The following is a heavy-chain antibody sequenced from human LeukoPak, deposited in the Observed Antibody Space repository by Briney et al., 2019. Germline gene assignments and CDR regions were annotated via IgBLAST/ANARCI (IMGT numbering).Heavy chain of an antibody. Sequence: GRSLRLSCAASGFTFSNYATHWVRQAPGKGLEWVTVISYDGNTKYYADSVKGRFTISRDNSNNTLYLQMNSLRAEDTALYYCARRIAAAATGNYYSYGMDVWGQGTTVTVSS. D-gene: IGHD6-13*01. CDR1: GFTFSNYA. CDR2: ISYDGNTK. J-gene: IGHJ6*02. V-gene: IGHV3-30*04. CDR3: ARRIAAAATGNYYSYGMDV.